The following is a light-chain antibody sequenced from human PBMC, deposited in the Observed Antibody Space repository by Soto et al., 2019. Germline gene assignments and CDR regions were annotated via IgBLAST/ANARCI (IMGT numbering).Light chain of an antibody. CDR1: QSVSSY. CDR3: QQRRYWPVT. V-gene: IGKV3-11*01. J-gene: IGKJ1*01. Sequence: EIVLTQSPAILSMSPGERATLSCRASQSVSSYFAWYQQKPGQAPRLLIYDASNRATGVPARFSGSGSGTDFNITISSLEPEDFAVSYCQQRRYWPVTFGQGTKVEIK. CDR2: DAS.